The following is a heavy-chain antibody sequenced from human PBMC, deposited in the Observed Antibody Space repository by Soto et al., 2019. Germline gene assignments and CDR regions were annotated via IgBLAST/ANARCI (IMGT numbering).Heavy chain of an antibody. CDR1: GGTFSSYA. D-gene: IGHD6-19*01. CDR3: ARRRQGLIDP. CDR2: IIPIFGTA. V-gene: IGHV1-69*12. Sequence: QVQLVQSGAEVKKPGSSVKVSCKASGGTFSSYAISWVRQAPGQGLEWVGGIIPIFGTANYAQKFQGRVTVXXDESTSTADMELSSRRSEDTDVYYCARRRQGLIDPWGQGARVTVSS. J-gene: IGHJ5*02.